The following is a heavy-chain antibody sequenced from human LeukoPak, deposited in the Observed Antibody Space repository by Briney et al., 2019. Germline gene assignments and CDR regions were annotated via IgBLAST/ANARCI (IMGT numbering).Heavy chain of an antibody. CDR1: GGSISSYY. CDR2: IYTSGST. Sequence: PSETLSLTCTVSGGSISSYYWSWIRQPAGKGLEWIGRIYTSGSTNYNPSLTSRVTMSVDTSKNQFSLKLSSVTAADTAVYYCARVGGYGDGRPLDYWGQGTLDTVSS. D-gene: IGHD4-17*01. CDR3: ARVGGYGDGRPLDY. J-gene: IGHJ4*02. V-gene: IGHV4-4*07.